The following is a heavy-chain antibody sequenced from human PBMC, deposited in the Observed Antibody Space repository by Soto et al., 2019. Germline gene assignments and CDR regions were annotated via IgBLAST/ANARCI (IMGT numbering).Heavy chain of an antibody. D-gene: IGHD2-15*01. V-gene: IGHV1-69*02. CDR1: GGTFSSYT. J-gene: IGHJ4*02. CDR2: IIPILGIA. Sequence: QVQLVQSGAEVKKPGSSVKVSCKASGGTFSSYTISWVRQAPGQGLEWMGRIIPILGIANYAQKFQGRVTITADKSTSTAYMELSSLRSEDTAVHYCARQYCSGGSCYSLDYWGQGTLVTVSS. CDR3: ARQYCSGGSCYSLDY.